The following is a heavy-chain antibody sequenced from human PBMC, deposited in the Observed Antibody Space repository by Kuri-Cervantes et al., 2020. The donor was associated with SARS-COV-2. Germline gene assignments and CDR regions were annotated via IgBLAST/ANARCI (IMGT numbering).Heavy chain of an antibody. CDR1: GGTFSSYA. V-gene: IGHV1-69*04. Sequence: SVKVSCKTSGGTFSSYAISWVRQAPGQGPEWMGRIIPILDIANSAQGFQDRVTITADESTSIVYMELSSLRSEDTAIYYCASYYYDSSDYRESDYWGQGTLVTASS. CDR2: IIPILDIA. J-gene: IGHJ4*02. CDR3: ASYYYDSSDYRESDY. D-gene: IGHD3-22*01.